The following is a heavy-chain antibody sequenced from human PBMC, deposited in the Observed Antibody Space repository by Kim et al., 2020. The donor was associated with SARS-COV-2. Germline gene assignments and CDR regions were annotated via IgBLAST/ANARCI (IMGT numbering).Heavy chain of an antibody. CDR2: INHSGST. CDR1: GGSFSGYY. J-gene: IGHJ4*02. CDR3: ARAGKTGTTSFDY. Sequence: SETLSLTCAVYGGSFSGYYWSWIRQPPGKGLEWIGEINHSGSTNYNPSLKSRVTISVDTSKNQFSLKLSSVTAADTAVYYCARAGKTGTTSFDYWGQGTLVTVSS. D-gene: IGHD1-1*01. V-gene: IGHV4-34*01.